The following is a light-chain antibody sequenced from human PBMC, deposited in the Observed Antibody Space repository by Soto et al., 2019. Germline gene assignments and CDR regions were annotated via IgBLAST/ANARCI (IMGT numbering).Light chain of an antibody. J-gene: IGKJ2*01. V-gene: IGKV3-20*01. Sequence: EIVLTQSPDTLSLSPGERATLSCRASRSIASSYLAWYQQKPGQAPRLLIYAASTRATGIPDRFSDSGSATDFTLTISRLEPEDFAVYYCQQYGSSPPYTFGQGTKLEIK. CDR2: AAS. CDR1: RSIASSY. CDR3: QQYGSSPPYT.